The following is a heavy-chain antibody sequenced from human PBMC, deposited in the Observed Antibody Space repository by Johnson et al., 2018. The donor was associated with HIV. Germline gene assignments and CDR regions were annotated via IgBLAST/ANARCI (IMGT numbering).Heavy chain of an antibody. CDR1: GFTFDDYA. Sequence: VQLVESGGGLEQPGRSLRLSCEASGFTFDDYAMHWVRQAPGKGLEWVSGINWNGGSTGYADSVKGRFTISRDNAKNSLYLQMNSLRAEDTAVYYCARGGAYCGGDCNAFDIWGQGTMVTVSS. CDR3: ARGGAYCGGDCNAFDI. CDR2: INWNGGST. D-gene: IGHD2-21*02. V-gene: IGHV3-20*04. J-gene: IGHJ3*02.